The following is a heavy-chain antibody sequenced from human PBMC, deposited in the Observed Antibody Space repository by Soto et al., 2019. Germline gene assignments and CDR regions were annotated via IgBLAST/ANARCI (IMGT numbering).Heavy chain of an antibody. D-gene: IGHD2-15*01. J-gene: IGHJ6*04. Sequence: ASVKVSCKASGYTFTSYYMHCVRQAPGQGLEWMGIINPSGGSTSYAQKFQGRVTMTRDTSTSTVYMELSSLRSEDTAVYYCARASITRIMDVWGKGTTVTVSS. V-gene: IGHV1-46*03. CDR2: INPSGGST. CDR3: ARASITRIMDV. CDR1: GYTFTSYY.